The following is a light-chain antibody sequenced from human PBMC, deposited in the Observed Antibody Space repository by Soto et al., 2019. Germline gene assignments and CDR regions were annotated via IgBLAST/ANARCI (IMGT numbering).Light chain of an antibody. Sequence: DVVMTQSPLSLPVTLGQPASISCRSSQSLIYSDGIAYLNWFHQRPGQSPRRLIYKVSNRDSGVPDRFSGSGSGTDFTLTISRVEAEDVGVYYCLQGTHWPPTLGRGTKVEIK. CDR2: KVS. CDR3: LQGTHWPPT. CDR1: QSLIYSDGIAY. V-gene: IGKV2-30*01. J-gene: IGKJ1*01.